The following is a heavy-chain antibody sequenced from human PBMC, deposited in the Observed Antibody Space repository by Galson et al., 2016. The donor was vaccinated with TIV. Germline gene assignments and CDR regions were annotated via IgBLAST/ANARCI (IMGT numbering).Heavy chain of an antibody. V-gene: IGHV3-7*03. D-gene: IGHD1-26*01. CDR1: EFSFRNYE. J-gene: IGHJ4*02. Sequence: SLRLSCAASEFSFRNYEMSWVRQVPGKGLEWVANVNEDGSVKYYVDSVKGRFTISRDNAKNSANLQMNSLRAEDTAVYYCARAWAGSGSYWGQGILVTVSS. CDR3: ARAWAGSGSY. CDR2: VNEDGSVK.